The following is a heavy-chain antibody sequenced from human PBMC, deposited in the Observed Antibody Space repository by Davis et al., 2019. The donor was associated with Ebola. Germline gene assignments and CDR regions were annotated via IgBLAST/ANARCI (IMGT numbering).Heavy chain of an antibody. D-gene: IGHD4-11*01. J-gene: IGHJ6*02. Sequence: GESLKISCAATGFTFSSYWMSWVRQAPGKGLEWVANIKQDGSEKYYVDSVKGRFTISRDNAKNSLYLQMNSLRAEDTAVYYCARDSRYYGMDVWGQGTTVTVSS. CDR2: IKQDGSEK. V-gene: IGHV3-7*01. CDR1: GFTFSSYW. CDR3: ARDSRYYGMDV.